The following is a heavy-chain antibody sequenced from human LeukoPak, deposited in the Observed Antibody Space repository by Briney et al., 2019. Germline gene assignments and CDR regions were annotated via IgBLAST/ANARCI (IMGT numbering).Heavy chain of an antibody. D-gene: IGHD6-19*01. CDR3: ARAGGETYSSGWGGNWFDP. CDR2: ISYDGSNK. CDR1: GFTFSSYA. Sequence: GRSLRLSCAASGFTFSSYAMHWVRQAPGKGLEWVAVISYDGSNKYYADSVKGRFTISRDNSKNTLYLQMSSLRAEDTAVYYCARAGGETYSSGWGGNWFDPWGQGTLVTVSS. J-gene: IGHJ5*02. V-gene: IGHV3-30-3*01.